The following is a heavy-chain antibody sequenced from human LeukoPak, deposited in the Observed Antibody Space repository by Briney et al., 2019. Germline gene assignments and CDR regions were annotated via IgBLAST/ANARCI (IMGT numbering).Heavy chain of an antibody. J-gene: IGHJ4*02. V-gene: IGHV4-34*01. CDR1: GGSFSGYY. Sequence: SETLSLTCAVYGGSFSGYYWSWIRQPPGKGLEWTGEINHSGSTNYNPSLKSRVTISVDTSKNQFSLKLSSVTAADTAVYYCASSSFFAYWGQGTLVTVSS. D-gene: IGHD6-13*01. CDR2: INHSGST. CDR3: ASSSFFAY.